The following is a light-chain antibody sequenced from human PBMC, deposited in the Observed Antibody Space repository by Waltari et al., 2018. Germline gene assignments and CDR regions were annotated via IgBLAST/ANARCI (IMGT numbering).Light chain of an antibody. CDR1: QSLDSNGYKY. CDR2: LGS. Sequence: DIVMTQSPLSLPVTPGETASISCRSSQSLDSNGYKYLDWYLQKPGQSPQLLIYLGSNRASGVPDRFSGSGSGTDFTLTISSLQPEDFATYYCQQSYSTALTFGGGTKVEIK. CDR3: QQSYSTALT. J-gene: IGKJ4*01. V-gene: IGKV2-28*01.